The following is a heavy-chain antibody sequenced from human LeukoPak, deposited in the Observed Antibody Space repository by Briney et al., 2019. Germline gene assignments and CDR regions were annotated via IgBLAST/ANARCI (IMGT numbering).Heavy chain of an antibody. CDR3: ARGYCSGGSCYPLKSIYYYYMDV. CDR2: IYSSGST. CDR1: GGSISSYY. V-gene: IGHV4-4*07. D-gene: IGHD2-15*01. J-gene: IGHJ6*03. Sequence: SETLSLTCIVSGGSISSYYWSWIRQPAGKGLEWIGRIYSSGSTNYNPSLKSRVTMSVDTSKNQFSLKVTSVTAADTAVYYCARGYCSGGSCYPLKSIYYYYMDVWGEGTTVTFSS.